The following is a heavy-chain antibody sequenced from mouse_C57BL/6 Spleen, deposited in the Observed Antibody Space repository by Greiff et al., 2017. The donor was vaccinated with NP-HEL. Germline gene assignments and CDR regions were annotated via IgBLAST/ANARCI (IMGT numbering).Heavy chain of an antibody. CDR2: IYPGDGDT. V-gene: IGHV1-80*01. Sequence: QVQLQQSGAELVKPGASVKISCKASGYAFSSYWMNWVKQRPGKGLEWIGQIYPGDGDTNYNGKFKGKATLTADKSSSTAYMQLSSLTSEDSAVYFCARDGPIYYYGSSPAWFAYWGQGTLVTVSA. D-gene: IGHD1-1*01. CDR1: GYAFSSYW. CDR3: ARDGPIYYYGSSPAWFAY. J-gene: IGHJ3*01.